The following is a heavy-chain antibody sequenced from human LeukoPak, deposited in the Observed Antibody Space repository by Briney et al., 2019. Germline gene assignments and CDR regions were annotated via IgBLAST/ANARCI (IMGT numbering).Heavy chain of an antibody. CDR3: AGYGGDWHHDS. CDR1: RSFDIYY. CDR2: VTYRGKT. Sequence: SDTLSLTCAVYRSFDIYYWTIVRQPPGKGLEWVGEVTYRGKTDYNPSLKSRVSISVDRTTQQFSLRLTSVTVADTAVYYCAGYGGDWHHDSWGQGTLIIVSS. V-gene: IGHV4-34*01. J-gene: IGHJ4*02. D-gene: IGHD2-21*02.